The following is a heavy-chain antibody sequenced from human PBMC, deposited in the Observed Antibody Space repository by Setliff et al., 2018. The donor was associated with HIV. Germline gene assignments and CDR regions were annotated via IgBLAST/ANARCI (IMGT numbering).Heavy chain of an antibody. Sequence: SVKVSCKASGGTSNTYAVNWVRQAPGQGLEWMGQVITILDITSYAQKFQGRVTITADESTNTMYMELSGLRSDDTAVYYCAGPRGDEAFDIWGQGTMVTVSS. CDR3: AGPRGDEAFDI. V-gene: IGHV1-69*10. CDR2: VITILDIT. CDR1: GGTSNTYA. D-gene: IGHD3-10*01. J-gene: IGHJ3*02.